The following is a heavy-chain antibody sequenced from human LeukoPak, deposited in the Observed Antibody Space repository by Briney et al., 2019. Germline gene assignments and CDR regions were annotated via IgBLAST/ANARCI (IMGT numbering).Heavy chain of an antibody. Sequence: PGGSLRLSCAAPGFTFSRYAMSWVRQAPEKGLEWVSTFGNSAHYADSVKGRFTISRDNSKNTLYLQMNSLRADDTAVYYCANHGVYSGSYSMDVWGQGTTVIVSS. CDR3: ANHGVYSGSYSMDV. CDR1: GFTFSRYA. V-gene: IGHV3-23*01. CDR2: FGNSA. J-gene: IGHJ6*02. D-gene: IGHD1-26*01.